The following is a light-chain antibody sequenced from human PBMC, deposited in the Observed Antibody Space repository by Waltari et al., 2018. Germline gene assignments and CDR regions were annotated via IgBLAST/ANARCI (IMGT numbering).Light chain of an antibody. CDR2: DAS. CDR3: QQFNNYPL. Sequence: AIQLTQSPSSLSASVGYRVTITCRASQGISSALAWYQQKPEKAPKLLFYDASSLEGGVPSRFSGSGSGTDVTLTLSSLQPEDFATYYCQQFNNYPLFGGGTKVEIK. CDR1: QGISSA. J-gene: IGKJ4*01. V-gene: IGKV1D-13*01.